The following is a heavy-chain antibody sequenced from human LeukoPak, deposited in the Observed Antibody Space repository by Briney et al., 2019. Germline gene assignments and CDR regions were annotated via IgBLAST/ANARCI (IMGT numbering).Heavy chain of an antibody. CDR1: GFTFSSYG. CDR2: IWYDGSNK. V-gene: IGHV3-33*01. Sequence: GGSLRLSCAASGFTFSSYGMRWVRQAPGKGLEWVAVIWYDGSNKYYADSVKGRFTISRDNSKNTLYLQMNSLRAEDTAVYYCARDLSNITMVRGAYGDDYWGQGTLVTVSS. D-gene: IGHD3-10*01. CDR3: ARDLSNITMVRGAYGDDY. J-gene: IGHJ4*02.